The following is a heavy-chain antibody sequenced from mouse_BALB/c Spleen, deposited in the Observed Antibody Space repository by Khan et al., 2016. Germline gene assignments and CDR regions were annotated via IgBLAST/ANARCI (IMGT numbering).Heavy chain of an antibody. CDR3: TIKGDYGGLAY. CDR2: INTYTGKP. CDR1: GYTFTNYG. D-gene: IGHD2-13*01. V-gene: IGHV9-3-1*01. J-gene: IGHJ3*01. Sequence: QIQLVQSGPELKKPGETVKISCKASGYTFTNYGMNWVKQAPGKGLKWMGWINTYTGKPTYADDFKGRFAFSLHTSASTAYLQINNLKNEDTAKCYSTIKGDYGGLAYWGQGTMVTVSA.